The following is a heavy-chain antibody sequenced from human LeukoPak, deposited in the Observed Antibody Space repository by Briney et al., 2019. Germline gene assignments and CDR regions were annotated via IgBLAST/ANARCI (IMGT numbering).Heavy chain of an antibody. CDR3: AKKFGSSAWYVGFDF. CDR2: IGDDTVTT. D-gene: IGHD6-19*01. J-gene: IGHJ4*02. V-gene: IGHV3-23*01. Sequence: PGGSLTLSCAASGFTFWNYAMAWVRQAPGKGLDWVSVIGDDTVTTYYAHSVKGRFTIARDNSKNTLYLQMNSLRAEDTAVYYCAKKFGSSAWYVGFDFWGQGTLVTVSS. CDR1: GFTFWNYA.